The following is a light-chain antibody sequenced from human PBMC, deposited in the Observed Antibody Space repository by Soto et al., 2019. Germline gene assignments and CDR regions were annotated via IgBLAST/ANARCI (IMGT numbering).Light chain of an antibody. CDR1: QSVSSN. J-gene: IGKJ2*01. CDR3: QQYNTYS. Sequence: EIVMTQSPATLSVSPGERATLSCRASQSVSSNLAWYQQKPGQAPRLLIYGASTRATGIPARFSGSGSGTEFTLTISSLQSEDFAVYYCQQYNTYSFGQGTHVEIK. CDR2: GAS. V-gene: IGKV3-15*01.